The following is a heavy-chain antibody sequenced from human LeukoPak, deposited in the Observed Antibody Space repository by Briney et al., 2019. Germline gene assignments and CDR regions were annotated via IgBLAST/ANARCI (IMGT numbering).Heavy chain of an antibody. CDR3: ARDGRLLSFLK. D-gene: IGHD3-3*01. Sequence: KTGGSLRLSCVASGFTVSSNYMSWVRQAPGKGLEWVSGITGSGGSTYYADSVKGRFTISRDNSKNTLYLQMNSLRAEDTAIYYCARDGRLLSFLKWGQGTLVTVSS. CDR2: TGSGGST. CDR1: GFTVSSNY. J-gene: IGHJ4*02. V-gene: IGHV3-53*01.